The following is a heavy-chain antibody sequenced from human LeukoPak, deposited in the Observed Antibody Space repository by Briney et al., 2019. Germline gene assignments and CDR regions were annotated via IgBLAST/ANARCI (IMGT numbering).Heavy chain of an antibody. J-gene: IGHJ3*02. CDR2: INTNTGNP. D-gene: IGHD4-23*01. V-gene: IGHV7-4-1*02. CDR1: GYTITSYA. CDR3: ARETLGYGGNPWGAFDI. Sequence: ASVKVSCKASGYTITSYAMNWVRQAPGQGLEWMGWINTNTGNPTYAQGFTGRFVFSLDTSVSTAYLQISSLKAEDTAVYYCARETLGYGGNPWGAFDIWGQGTMVTVSS.